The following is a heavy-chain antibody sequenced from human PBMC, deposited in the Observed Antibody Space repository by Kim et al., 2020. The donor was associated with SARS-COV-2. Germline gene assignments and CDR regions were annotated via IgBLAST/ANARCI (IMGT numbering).Heavy chain of an antibody. Sequence: SETLSLTCTVSGGSISSYYWSWIRQPAGKGLEWIGRIYTSGSTNYNPSLKSRVTMSVDTSKNQFSLKLSSVTAADTAVYYCAREASSGWYELGYYYYYYGMDVWGQGTTVTVSS. V-gene: IGHV4-4*07. J-gene: IGHJ6*02. D-gene: IGHD6-19*01. CDR1: GGSISSYY. CDR2: IYTSGST. CDR3: AREASSGWYELGYYYYYYGMDV.